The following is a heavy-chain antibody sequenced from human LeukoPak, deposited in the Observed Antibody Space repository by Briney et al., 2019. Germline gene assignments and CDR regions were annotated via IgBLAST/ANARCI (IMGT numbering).Heavy chain of an antibody. CDR3: ARDGYDRPSAFDI. CDR2: ISAYNGNT. Sequence: ASVKVSCKASGYTFAAYGISWVRQAPGQVLEWMGWISAYNGNTNYAQKLQGRVTMTTDTSTNTANLELRGLRSDDTAVYHCARDGYDRPSAFDIWGQGTMVTVSS. J-gene: IGHJ3*02. D-gene: IGHD3-22*01. V-gene: IGHV1-18*01. CDR1: GYTFAAYG.